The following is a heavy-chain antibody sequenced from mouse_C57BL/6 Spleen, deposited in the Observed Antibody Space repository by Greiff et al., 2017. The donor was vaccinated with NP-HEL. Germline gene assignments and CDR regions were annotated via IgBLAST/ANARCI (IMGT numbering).Heavy chain of an antibody. CDR2: IRNKANGYTT. D-gene: IGHD1-1*02. V-gene: IGHV7-3*01. CDR3: ARYGWSGAMDY. J-gene: IGHJ4*01. Sequence: EVKLMESGGGLVQPGGSLSLSCAASGFTFTDYYMSWVRQPPGKALEWLGFIRNKANGYTTEYSASVKGRFTISRDNSQSILYLQMNALRAEDSATYYCARYGWSGAMDYWGQGTSVTVSS. CDR1: GFTFTDYY.